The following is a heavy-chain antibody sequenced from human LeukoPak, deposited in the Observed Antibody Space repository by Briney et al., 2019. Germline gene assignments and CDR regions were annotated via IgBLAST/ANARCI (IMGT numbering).Heavy chain of an antibody. CDR2: ISYDGSNK. Sequence: PGRSLRLSCAASGFTFSSYGMHWARQAPGKGLEWVAVISYDGSNKYYADSVKGRFTISRDNSKNTLYLQMNSLRAEDTAVYYCAKDDYSGSYYVYGMDVWGQGTTVTVSS. CDR3: AKDDYSGSYYVYGMDV. D-gene: IGHD1-26*01. J-gene: IGHJ6*02. V-gene: IGHV3-30*18. CDR1: GFTFSSYG.